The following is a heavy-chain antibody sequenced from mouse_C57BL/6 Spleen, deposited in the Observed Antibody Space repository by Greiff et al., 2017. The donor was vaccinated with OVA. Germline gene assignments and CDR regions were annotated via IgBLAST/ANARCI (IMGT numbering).Heavy chain of an antibody. CDR3: ASYSNYGYAMDY. CDR2: IDPHSGGT. V-gene: IGHV1-72*01. CDR1: GYTFTSYW. Sequence: VQLQQPGAELVKPGASVKLSCKASGYTFTSYWMHWVKQRPGRGLEWIGRIDPHSGGTKYNEKFKGKATLTVDKPSSTAYMQLSSLTSEDSAVYYGASYSNYGYAMDYWGQGTSVTVSS. D-gene: IGHD2-5*01. J-gene: IGHJ4*01.